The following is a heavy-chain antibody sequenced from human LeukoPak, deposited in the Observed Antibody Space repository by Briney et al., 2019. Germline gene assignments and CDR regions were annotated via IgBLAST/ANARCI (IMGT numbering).Heavy chain of an antibody. Sequence: LVKVSCKASGGTFSSYAISWVRQAPGQGLEWMGGIIPIFGTANYAQKFQGRVTITTDESTSTAYMELSSLRSEDTAVYYCARGADNYYDSSGYYAHFDYWGQGTLVTVSS. D-gene: IGHD3-22*01. CDR3: ARGADNYYDSSGYYAHFDY. CDR1: GGTFSSYA. J-gene: IGHJ4*02. V-gene: IGHV1-69*05. CDR2: IIPIFGTA.